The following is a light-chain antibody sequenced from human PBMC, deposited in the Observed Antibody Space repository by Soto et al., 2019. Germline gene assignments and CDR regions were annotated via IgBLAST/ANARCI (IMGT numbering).Light chain of an antibody. V-gene: IGKV3-15*01. J-gene: IGKJ4*01. CDR1: QSVSSN. Sequence: EIVMTQSPATLSVSPGERATLSCRASQSVSSNLAWYQQKPGQTPKLLIYVASPRATGIPARFSGSGSGTEFTLTISSLQSEDFAGYYCQQYNVWPLSFGGGTKVEFK. CDR2: VAS. CDR3: QQYNVWPLS.